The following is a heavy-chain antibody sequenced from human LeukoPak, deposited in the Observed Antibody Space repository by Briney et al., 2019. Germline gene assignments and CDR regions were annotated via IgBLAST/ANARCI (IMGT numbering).Heavy chain of an antibody. D-gene: IGHD2-2*01. CDR1: GFTFSSYA. V-gene: IGHV3-30*01. Sequence: GGSLRLSCAASGFTFSSYAMHWVRQAPGKGLEWVAVISYDGSNKYYADFVKGRFTISRDNSKNTLYLQMNSLRAEDTAVYYCARDLRCIWNGLSCSSYYYYYGMDVWGQGTTVTVSS. J-gene: IGHJ6*02. CDR2: ISYDGSNK. CDR3: ARDLRCIWNGLSCSSYYYYYGMDV.